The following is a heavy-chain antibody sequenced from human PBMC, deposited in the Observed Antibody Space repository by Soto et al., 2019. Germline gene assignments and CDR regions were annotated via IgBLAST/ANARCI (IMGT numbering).Heavy chain of an antibody. J-gene: IGHJ6*02. D-gene: IGHD6-13*01. CDR2: LSTSGSTM. Sequence: SLRLSCAASGFTFSNYEMTWVRQAPGKGLEWVSYLSTSGSTMYYADSVKGRFTISRDNAKNSLFLQMNSLRAEDTAVYYCARENSPAGLDVWGQGTTVTVSS. V-gene: IGHV3-48*03. CDR3: ARENSPAGLDV. CDR1: GFTFSNYE.